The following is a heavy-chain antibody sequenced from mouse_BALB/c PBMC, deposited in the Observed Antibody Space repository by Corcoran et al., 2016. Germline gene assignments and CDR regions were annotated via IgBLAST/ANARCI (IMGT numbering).Heavy chain of an antibody. CDR2: INPDSSTI. D-gene: IGHD2-4*01. V-gene: IGHV4-1*02. CDR3: ASRSTMTIWFTY. CDR1: GFDFSRYW. J-gene: IGHJ3*01. Sequence: EVKLLESGGGLVQPGGSLKLSCAASGFDFSRYWMSWVRQAPGKGLEWIGEINPDSSTINYTPSLKDKFIISRDNAKNTLHLQMSKVRSEDTALYYCASRSTMTIWFTYWGQGTLVTVSA.